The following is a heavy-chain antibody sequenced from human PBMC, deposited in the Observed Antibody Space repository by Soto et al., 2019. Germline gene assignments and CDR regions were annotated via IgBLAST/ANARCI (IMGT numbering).Heavy chain of an antibody. D-gene: IGHD5-18*01. CDR3: ARHRYSYGVYYFDY. J-gene: IGHJ4*02. CDR1: GGSISSGDYY. Sequence: PSETLSLTCTVSGGSISSGDYYWSWIRQPPGKGLEWIGYIYYSGSTYYNPSLKSRVTISVDTSKNQFSLKLSSVTAADTAVYYCARHRYSYGVYYFDYWGQGTLVTSPQ. CDR2: IYYSGST. V-gene: IGHV4-30-4*01.